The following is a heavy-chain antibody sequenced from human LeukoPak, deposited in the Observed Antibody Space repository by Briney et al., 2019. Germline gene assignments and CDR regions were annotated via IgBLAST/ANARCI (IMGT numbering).Heavy chain of an antibody. Sequence: PGGSLRLSCAASGFTFSSYAMSWVRQARGKGLEWVSAISGSGGSTYYADSAKGRFTISRDNSKNTLYLQMNSLRAEDTAVYYCAKAHLPGSYGDYGYFDYWGQGTLVTVSS. J-gene: IGHJ4*02. CDR2: ISGSGGST. D-gene: IGHD4-17*01. V-gene: IGHV3-23*01. CDR3: AKAHLPGSYGDYGYFDY. CDR1: GFTFSSYA.